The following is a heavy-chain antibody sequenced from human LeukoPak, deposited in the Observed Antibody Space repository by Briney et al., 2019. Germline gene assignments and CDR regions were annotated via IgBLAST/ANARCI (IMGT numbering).Heavy chain of an antibody. CDR1: GGTFSNYA. V-gene: IGHV1-69*05. CDR3: ASQLFHLDSSGYSLDALDI. CDR2: IIPIFDTP. J-gene: IGHJ3*02. D-gene: IGHD3-22*01. Sequence: ASVKVSCKTSGGTFSNYATSWVRQAPGQGLEWMGVIIPIFDTPNYAQKWQGRVTITTDESTSTAYMELRSLRSEDTAVYYCASQLFHLDSSGYSLDALDIWGQGTMVTVSS.